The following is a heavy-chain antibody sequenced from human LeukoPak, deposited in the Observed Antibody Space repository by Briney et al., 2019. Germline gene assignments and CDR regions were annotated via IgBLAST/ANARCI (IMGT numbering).Heavy chain of an antibody. J-gene: IGHJ4*02. CDR2: ISDSGSIT. Sequence: GGSLRLSCAASGFAFSSQAMGWVRQAPGKGLDRVSVISDSGSITYYADSVKGRFTISRDNSKNTLFLQMNSLRAEDTAVYYCAKDARRTSGWYFFDYWGQGSLVTVSS. D-gene: IGHD6-19*01. V-gene: IGHV3-23*01. CDR3: AKDARRTSGWYFFDY. CDR1: GFAFSSQA.